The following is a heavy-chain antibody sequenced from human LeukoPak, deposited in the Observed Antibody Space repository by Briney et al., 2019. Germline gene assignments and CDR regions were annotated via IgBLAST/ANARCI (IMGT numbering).Heavy chain of an antibody. Sequence: PSETLSLTCTVSGGSISSSSYYWGWIRQPPGKGLEWIGCIYYSGSTYYNPSLKSRVTISVDTSKNQFSLKLSSVTAADTAVYYCARLRYYYDSSGYSADYWGQGTLVTVSS. CDR2: IYYSGST. CDR3: ARLRYYYDSSGYSADY. V-gene: IGHV4-39*01. D-gene: IGHD3-22*01. CDR1: GGSISSSSYY. J-gene: IGHJ4*02.